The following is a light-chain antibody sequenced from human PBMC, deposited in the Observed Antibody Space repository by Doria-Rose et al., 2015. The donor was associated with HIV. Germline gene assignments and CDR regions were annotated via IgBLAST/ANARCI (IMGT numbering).Light chain of an antibody. CDR1: QSISSW. J-gene: IGKJ1*01. V-gene: IGKV1-5*03. CDR3: QQYNDHPRT. Sequence: ASQSISSWLAWYQQKPGKAPKLLIYKASTLESGVPSRFSGSASGTDFTHTISSLQPDDFATYYCQQYNDHPRTFGQGTRLEVK. CDR2: KAS.